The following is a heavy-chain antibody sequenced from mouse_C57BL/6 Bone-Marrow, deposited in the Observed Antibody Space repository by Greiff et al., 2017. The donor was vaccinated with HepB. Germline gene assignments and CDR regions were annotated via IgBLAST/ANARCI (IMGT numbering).Heavy chain of an antibody. D-gene: IGHD2-2*01. V-gene: IGHV1-54*01. CDR3: AREIRYGYSFAY. J-gene: IGHJ3*01. CDR1: GYAFTNYL. CDR2: INPGSGGT. Sequence: QVQLQQSGAELVRPGTSVKVSCKASGYAFTNYLIEWVKQRPGQGLEWIGVINPGSGGTNYNEKFKGKATLTADKSSSTAYMQLSSLTSEDSSVYFCAREIRYGYSFAYWGEGALVTVSA.